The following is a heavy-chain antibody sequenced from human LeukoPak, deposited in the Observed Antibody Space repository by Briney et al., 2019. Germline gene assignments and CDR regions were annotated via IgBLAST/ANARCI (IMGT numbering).Heavy chain of an antibody. D-gene: IGHD5-18*01. CDR3: ARDTGGYSYGDQNDY. V-gene: IGHV1-18*01. J-gene: IGHJ4*02. Sequence: ASVKASCKASGYTFTSYGISWVRQAPGQGLEWMGWISAYNGNTNYAQKLQGRVTMTTDTSTSTAYMELRSLRSDDTAVYYCARDTGGYSYGDQNDYWGQGTLVTVSS. CDR1: GYTFTSYG. CDR2: ISAYNGNT.